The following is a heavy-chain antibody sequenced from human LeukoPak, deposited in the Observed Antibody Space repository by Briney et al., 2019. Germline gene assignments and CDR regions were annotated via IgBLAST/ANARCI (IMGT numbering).Heavy chain of an antibody. D-gene: IGHD2-15*01. Sequence: PGGTLRLSFAASGFTFSSHGMNWGRPAPGKGLEWVSGIIPSGHTTYYADSVRGRFTISRDNSRNTLYLQMNSLRAEDTAVYYCARDTLGYCSGGSCYRLHYYYYMDVWGKGTTVTISS. CDR3: ARDTLGYCSGGSCYRLHYYYYMDV. CDR1: GFTFSSHG. V-gene: IGHV3-23*01. CDR2: IIPSGHTT. J-gene: IGHJ6*03.